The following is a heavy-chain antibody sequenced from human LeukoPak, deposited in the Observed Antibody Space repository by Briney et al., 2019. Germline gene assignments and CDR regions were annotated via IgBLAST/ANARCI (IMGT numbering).Heavy chain of an antibody. V-gene: IGHV3-74*01. CDR2: INTGGSTT. CDR3: SRDLRGRDDY. D-gene: IGHD5-24*01. J-gene: IGHJ4*02. CDR1: GFTFSSYW. Sequence: GGSLRLSCAASGFTFSSYWMHWVRQAPGKGLVWVSRINTGGSTTDYADSVKGRFTISRDNAKSTLYLQMNSLRAEDTAVYYCSRDLRGRDDYWGQGILVIVSP.